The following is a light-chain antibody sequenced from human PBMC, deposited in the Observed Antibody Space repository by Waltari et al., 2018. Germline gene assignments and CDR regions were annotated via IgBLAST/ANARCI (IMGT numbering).Light chain of an antibody. Sequence: IQLTQSPPSLSASIGDRVIIPCRASQSISTSLNWYQQKPGKAPKVLIYGASSLQSGVPSRFSGSGSGTDFTLTISSLQPEDFATYYCQQSYSTWTFGLGTKVEIK. CDR1: QSISTS. CDR2: GAS. CDR3: QQSYSTWT. V-gene: IGKV1-39*01. J-gene: IGKJ1*01.